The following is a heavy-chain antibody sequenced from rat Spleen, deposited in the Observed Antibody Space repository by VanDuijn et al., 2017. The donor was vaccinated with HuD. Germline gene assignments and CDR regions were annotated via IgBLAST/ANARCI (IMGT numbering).Heavy chain of an antibody. CDR3: TTVGRTGY. J-gene: IGHJ2*01. CDR1: GFTFSDYN. V-gene: IGHV5S10*01. Sequence: EVQLVESGGGLVQPGRSLKLSCAVSGFTFSDYNMAWIRQAPGKGLEWVASITNASGRTYYPDSVKGRFTISRDTARNTLYLQMDSLTSEDTATYYCTTVGRTGYWGQGVTVTVSS. CDR2: ITNASGRT. D-gene: IGHD4-1*01.